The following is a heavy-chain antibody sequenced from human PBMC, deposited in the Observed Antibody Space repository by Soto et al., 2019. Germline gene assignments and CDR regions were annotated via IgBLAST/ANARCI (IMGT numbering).Heavy chain of an antibody. Sequence: SETLSLTCTVSGGSVSSGSYYWSWIRQPPGKGLEWIGYIYYSGSTNYNPSLKSRVTISVDTSKNQFSLKLSSVTAADTAVYYCASLKQRITIFGVVIDAFDIWGQGTMVTVSS. CDR2: IYYSGST. D-gene: IGHD3-3*01. V-gene: IGHV4-61*01. J-gene: IGHJ3*02. CDR3: ASLKQRITIFGVVIDAFDI. CDR1: GGSVSSGSYY.